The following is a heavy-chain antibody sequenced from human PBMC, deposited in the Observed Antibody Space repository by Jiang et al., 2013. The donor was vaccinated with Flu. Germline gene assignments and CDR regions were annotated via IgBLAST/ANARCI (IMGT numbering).Heavy chain of an antibody. CDR1: GFTFSSYN. D-gene: IGHD6-19*01. Sequence: SGFTFSSYNMNWSARLQGRGWSGYSSISSSSSYIYYADSVKGRFTISRDNAKNSLYLQMNSLRAEDTAVYYCAREATGIAVADDYWGQGTLVTVSS. V-gene: IGHV3-21*01. CDR3: AREATGIAVADDY. J-gene: IGHJ4*02. CDR2: ISSSSSYI.